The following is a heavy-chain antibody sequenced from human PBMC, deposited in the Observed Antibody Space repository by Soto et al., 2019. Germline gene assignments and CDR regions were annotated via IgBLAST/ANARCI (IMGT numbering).Heavy chain of an antibody. D-gene: IGHD2-15*01. CDR2: IYYSGST. J-gene: IGHJ4*02. CDR3: ARTPGAATQDY. V-gene: IGHV4-39*01. Sequence: PSETLSLTCTVSGGSISSSSYYWGWIRQPPGKGLEWIGSIYYSGSTYYNPSLKSRVTISVDTSKNQFSLKLSSVTAADTAVYYCARTPGAATQDYWGQGALVTVSS. CDR1: GGSISSSSYY.